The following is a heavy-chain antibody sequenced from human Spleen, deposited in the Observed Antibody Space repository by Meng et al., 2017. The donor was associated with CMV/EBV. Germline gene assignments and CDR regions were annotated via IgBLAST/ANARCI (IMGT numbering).Heavy chain of an antibody. V-gene: IGHV3-48*03. D-gene: IGHD1-26*01. CDR2: ISSMGSTI. Sequence: GESLKISCAASGFTFSSYEMNWVRQAPGKGLGWVSNISSMGSTIYYADSVKGRYTISRDNAKNSLYLQMNSLRAEDTAVYYCARVTGEEVGATGAGDYWGQGTLVTVSS. CDR3: ARVTGEEVGATGAGDY. J-gene: IGHJ4*02. CDR1: GFTFSSYE.